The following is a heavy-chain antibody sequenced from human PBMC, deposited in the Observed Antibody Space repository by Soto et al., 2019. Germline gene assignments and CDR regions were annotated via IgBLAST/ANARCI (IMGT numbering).Heavy chain of an antibody. CDR2: IIPIFGTA. V-gene: IGHV1-69*13. J-gene: IGHJ4*02. D-gene: IGHD2-2*02. CDR3: ARDGRYCSSTSCYNLINPFGY. CDR1: GGTFSSYA. Sequence: ASVKVSCKASGGTFSSYAISWVRQAPGQGLEWMGGIIPIFGTANYAQKFQGRVTITADESTSTAYMELSSLRSEDTAVYYCARDGRYCSSTSCYNLINPFGYWGQGTLVTVSS.